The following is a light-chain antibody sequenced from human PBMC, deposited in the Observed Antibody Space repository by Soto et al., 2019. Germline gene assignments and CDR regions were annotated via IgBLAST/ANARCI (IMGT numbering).Light chain of an antibody. CDR3: PSYDSSLSAWV. CDR2: GNI. Sequence: QAVVTQPPSVSGAPGQRVTISCIGSSSNIGAGYDVHWYQQFPGTAPKLLIHGNISRPSGVPDRFSGSKSGTSASLAITGLQAEDETDYYCPSYDSSLSAWVFGGGAQLTVL. CDR1: SSNIGAGYD. J-gene: IGLJ3*02. V-gene: IGLV1-40*01.